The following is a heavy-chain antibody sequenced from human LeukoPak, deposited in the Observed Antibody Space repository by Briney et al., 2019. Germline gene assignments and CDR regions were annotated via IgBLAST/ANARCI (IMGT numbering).Heavy chain of an antibody. CDR2: ISYDGDYK. J-gene: IGHJ6*02. CDR1: GFTFSSYG. V-gene: IGHV3-30*18. CDR3: AKVMRELGNYYYYGMDV. D-gene: IGHD1-26*01. Sequence: PGGSLRLSCAASGFTFSSYGMHWVRQAPGKGLEWVAVISYDGDYKYYADSVKGRFTISRDNSKITLFLQMNSLRAEDTAVYYCAKVMRELGNYYYYGMDVWGPGTTVTVSS.